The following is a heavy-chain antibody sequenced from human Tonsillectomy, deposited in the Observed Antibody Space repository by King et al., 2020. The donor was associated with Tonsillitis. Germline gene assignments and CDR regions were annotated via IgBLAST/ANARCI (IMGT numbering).Heavy chain of an antibody. CDR1: GFTFSTYA. CDR2: ISDDGNDK. Sequence: QVQLVESGGGVVQPGKSLRLSCAALGFTFSTYASHWVRQAPGKGLEWVAFISDDGNDKDYADSVRGRFTISRDNYRNNLYLQMNSLRAEDTAVYYCAREGHAFDLWGQGTMVTVSS. J-gene: IGHJ3*01. CDR3: AREGHAFDL. V-gene: IGHV3-30*04.